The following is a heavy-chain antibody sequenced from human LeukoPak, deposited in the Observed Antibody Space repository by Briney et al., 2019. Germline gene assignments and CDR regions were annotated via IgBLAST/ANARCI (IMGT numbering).Heavy chain of an antibody. V-gene: IGHV4-59*01. J-gene: IGHJ4*02. Sequence: LWGTLDLPLNVSGGPISSFHWSWIRQPPGKGLGGIGYIYYSGSTNYNPSLKSRVTISVDTSKNQFSLKLSSVTAADTAVYYCARGGEYGGNSAIRDYWGRGTLVTVSS. CDR2: IYYSGST. D-gene: IGHD4-23*01. CDR1: GGPISSFH. CDR3: ARGGEYGGNSAIRDY.